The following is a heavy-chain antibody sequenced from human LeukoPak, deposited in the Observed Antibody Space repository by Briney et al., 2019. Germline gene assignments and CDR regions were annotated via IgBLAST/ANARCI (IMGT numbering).Heavy chain of an antibody. J-gene: IGHJ4*02. V-gene: IGHV3-53*01. CDR3: TTSPSFDSSSYALNY. Sequence: GGSLRLSCAASGFTVSSNYMSWVRQAPGKGLEWVSVIYSGGSTYYADSVKGRFTISRDNSKNTLYLQMNNLRAEDTAVFYCTTSPSFDSSSYALNYWGQGTPVTVSS. D-gene: IGHD6-13*01. CDR2: IYSGGST. CDR1: GFTVSSNY.